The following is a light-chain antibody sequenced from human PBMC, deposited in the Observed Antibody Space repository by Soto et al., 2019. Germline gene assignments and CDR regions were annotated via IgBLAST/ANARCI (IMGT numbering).Light chain of an antibody. CDR3: QQLNSYPFT. J-gene: IGKJ4*01. V-gene: IGKV1-9*01. CDR1: QGISSY. CDR2: AAS. Sequence: DIQLTQSPSFLSACVGDRVTITCRASQGISSYLAWYQQKPGKAPKLLIYAASTLQSGVPSRFSGSGSGTEFTLTISSLQPEDFGTDYCQQLNSYPFTFGGGTKVAIK.